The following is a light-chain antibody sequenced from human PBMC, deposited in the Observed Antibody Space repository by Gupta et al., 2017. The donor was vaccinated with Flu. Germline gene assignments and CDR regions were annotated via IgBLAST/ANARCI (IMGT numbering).Light chain of an antibody. V-gene: IGLV2-14*01. CDR1: NSDIGGYNY. J-gene: IGLJ2*01. CDR2: EVN. CDR3: SSYTGSSTL. Sequence: QSALPQPASVSGSPGQSITVSCTGTNSDIGGYNYVSWYQQHPGKAPKLMIFEVNNRPSGVSNRFSGSKSGNTASLTISGLQAEDEAHYYCSSYTGSSTLFGGGTKLTVL.